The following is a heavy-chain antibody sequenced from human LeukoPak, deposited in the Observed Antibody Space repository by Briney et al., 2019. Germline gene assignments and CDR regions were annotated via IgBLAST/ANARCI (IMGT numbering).Heavy chain of an antibody. Sequence: ASVKVSCKASGYILTDYYINWVRQAPGQGLEWMGWISPNRGVTFYAQKFQGRVTVTWDASISTAYMDLNSLTSDDTAVYYCARGLPEGGKQPPIDYWGQGTLVTVSS. CDR1: GYILTDYY. CDR2: ISPNRGVT. D-gene: IGHD1/OR15-1a*01. CDR3: ARGLPEGGKQPPIDY. V-gene: IGHV1-2*02. J-gene: IGHJ4*02.